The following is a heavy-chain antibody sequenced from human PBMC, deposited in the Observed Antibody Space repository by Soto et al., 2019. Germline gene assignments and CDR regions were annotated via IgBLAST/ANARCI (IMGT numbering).Heavy chain of an antibody. V-gene: IGHV2-70*01. J-gene: IGHJ4*02. CDR1: GFSLSTSGMC. CDR3: ARIREDSSGWSFDY. D-gene: IGHD6-19*01. Sequence: SGPTLVNPTQTLTLTCTFSGFSLSTSGMCVSWIRQPPGKALEWLALIDWDDDKYYSTSLKTRLTISKDTSNNQVVLTMTNMDPVDTATYYCARIREDSSGWSFDYWGQGTLVTVSS. CDR2: IDWDDDK.